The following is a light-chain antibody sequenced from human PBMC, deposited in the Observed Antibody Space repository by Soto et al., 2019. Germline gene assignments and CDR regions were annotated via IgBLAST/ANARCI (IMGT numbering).Light chain of an antibody. V-gene: IGKV3-15*01. CDR2: GAS. CDR1: QSVSSN. J-gene: IGKJ1*01. CDR3: QQYNNWPRT. Sequence: EIVMSQSPATLSVSQEERATLSCRASQSVSSNLAWYQQKPGQAPRLLIYGASTRATGIPARFSGSGSGTEFTLTISSLQSEDFAVYYCQQYNNWPRTFGQGTMVDIK.